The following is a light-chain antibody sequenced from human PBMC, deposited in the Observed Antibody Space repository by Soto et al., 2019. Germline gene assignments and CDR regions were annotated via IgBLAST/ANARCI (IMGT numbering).Light chain of an antibody. CDR1: QSVSSK. V-gene: IGKV3-15*01. Sequence: EVMMTQSPATLSVTPRERATLSCRASQSVSSKLAWYQQKPGQAPRLLIYGASTRATGIPARFSGSGSGTEFTLTISSLYSEDVAVYYCQQYDNWPPWTLGQGTKVDIK. CDR3: QQYDNWPPWT. CDR2: GAS. J-gene: IGKJ1*01.